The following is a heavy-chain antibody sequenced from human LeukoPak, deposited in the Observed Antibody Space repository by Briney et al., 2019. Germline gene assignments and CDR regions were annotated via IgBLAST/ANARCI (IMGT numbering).Heavy chain of an antibody. CDR1: GGSISSGGYY. CDR3: ARGLAGSDYYMDV. CDR2: IYHSGST. V-gene: IGHV4-30-2*01. D-gene: IGHD6-6*01. J-gene: IGHJ6*03. Sequence: SQNLSLTCTVSGGSISSGGYYWSWIRQPPGKGLEWIGYIYHSGSTYYNPSLKSRVTISVDRSKNQFSLKLSSVTAADTAVYYCARGLAGSDYYMDVWGKGTTVTVSS.